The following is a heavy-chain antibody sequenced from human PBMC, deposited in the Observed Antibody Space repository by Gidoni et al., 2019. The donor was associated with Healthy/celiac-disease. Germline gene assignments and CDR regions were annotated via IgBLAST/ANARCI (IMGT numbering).Heavy chain of an antibody. Sequence: EVQLVESGGGLIQPGGSLRLSCPPPGFPVSTNYMSWVRQAAGKGLGWFAVIYSVGSTYDADSVKGRFTISRDNSKNTLYLQMNSLRAENTAVYYCARASSSWLPFDYWGQGTLVTVSS. D-gene: IGHD6-13*01. J-gene: IGHJ4*02. CDR1: GFPVSTNY. V-gene: IGHV3-53*01. CDR2: IYSVGST. CDR3: ARASSSWLPFDY.